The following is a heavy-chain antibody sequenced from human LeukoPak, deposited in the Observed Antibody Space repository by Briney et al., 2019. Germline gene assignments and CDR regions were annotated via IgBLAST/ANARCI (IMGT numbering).Heavy chain of an antibody. CDR1: GFTFSSYA. CDR2: ISISGENT. J-gene: IGHJ4*02. D-gene: IGHD6-6*01. CDR3: ARLISTSSSRFSDY. V-gene: IGHV3-23*01. Sequence: GGSQRLSCAASGFTFSSYAMSWVRQAPGKGLEWVSAISISGENTYYADSVKGRFTISRDTSRNTLYLQMHSLRAEDTAVYYCARLISTSSSRFSDYWGQGTLVTVSS.